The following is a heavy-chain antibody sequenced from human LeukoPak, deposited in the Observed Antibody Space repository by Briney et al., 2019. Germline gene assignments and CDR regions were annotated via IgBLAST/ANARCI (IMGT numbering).Heavy chain of an antibody. CDR2: IYYTGST. Sequence: SETLSLTCTVSGGSISSSSYYWGWIRQPPGKGLEWIGCIYYTGSTYYNPSLKSRVTISVDTSKNQFSLKLSSVTAADTAVYHCARGYLDTAMVDYYYNMDVWGKGTTVTISS. J-gene: IGHJ6*03. CDR3: ARGYLDTAMVDYYYNMDV. V-gene: IGHV4-39*07. CDR1: GGSISSSSYY. D-gene: IGHD5-18*01.